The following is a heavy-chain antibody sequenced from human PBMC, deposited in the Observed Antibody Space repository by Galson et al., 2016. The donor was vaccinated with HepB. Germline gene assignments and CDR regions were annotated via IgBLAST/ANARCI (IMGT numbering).Heavy chain of an antibody. V-gene: IGHV3-23*01. J-gene: IGHJ4*02. CDR1: GFAFGTHA. Sequence: ASGFAFGTHAMSWVRQAPGKGLEWISAISGSGGDTYYANSVKGRFTISRDNSKNTLYLQMNSLRAEDTALYYCLREGEYNSGYGDHWGQGTLVTVSS. CDR2: ISGSGGDT. D-gene: IGHD5-18*01. CDR3: LREGEYNSGYGDH.